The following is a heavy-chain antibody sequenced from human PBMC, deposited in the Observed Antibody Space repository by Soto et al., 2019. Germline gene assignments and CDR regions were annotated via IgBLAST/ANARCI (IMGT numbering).Heavy chain of an antibody. V-gene: IGHV4-31*03. Sequence: TLSLTCRLSGGSITGAYYWNWIRQHPGKGLECIGSIHYRGSTYYNPSLKTRITISLDRSNNQFSLNLSSVTAADTAVYYCARVRDSFGLDVWGQGTTVTVYS. CDR2: IHYRGST. CDR1: GGSITGAYY. D-gene: IGHD2-15*01. CDR3: ARVRDSFGLDV. J-gene: IGHJ6*02.